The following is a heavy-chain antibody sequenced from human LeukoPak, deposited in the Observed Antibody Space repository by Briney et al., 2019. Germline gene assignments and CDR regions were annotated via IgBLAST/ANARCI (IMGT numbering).Heavy chain of an antibody. J-gene: IGHJ4*02. CDR3: ARAAGTAQFYYFDY. D-gene: IGHD1-14*01. V-gene: IGHV4-61*02. Sequence: ASEALSLTCTVSGGSISSGSYYWSWIWQPAGKGLEWIGRIYTSGSTNYNPSLKSRVTISVDTSKNQFSLKLSSVTAADTAVYYCARAAGTAQFYYFDYWGQGTLVTVSS. CDR1: GGSISSGSYY. CDR2: IYTSGST.